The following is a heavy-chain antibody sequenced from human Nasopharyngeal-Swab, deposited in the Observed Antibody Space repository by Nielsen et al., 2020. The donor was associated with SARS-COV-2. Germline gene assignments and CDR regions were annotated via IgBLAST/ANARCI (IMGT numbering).Heavy chain of an antibody. V-gene: IGHV4-34*01. CDR3: ARGGYYGSGSPYPSYYYGMDV. CDR2: INHSGST. D-gene: IGHD3-10*01. Sequence: SETLSLTCAVYGGSLSGYYWSWIRQPPGKGLEWIGEINHSGSTNYNPSLKSRVTISVDTSKNQFSLKLSSVTAADTAVYYCARGGYYGSGSPYPSYYYGMDVWGQGTTVTVSS. CDR1: GGSLSGYY. J-gene: IGHJ6*02.